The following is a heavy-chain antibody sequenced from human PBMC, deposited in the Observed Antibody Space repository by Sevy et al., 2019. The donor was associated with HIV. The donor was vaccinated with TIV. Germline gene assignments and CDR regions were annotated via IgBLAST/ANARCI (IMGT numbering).Heavy chain of an antibody. CDR2: IGTAAGVT. Sequence: GGSLRLSCAASGFAFNTYSLIWVCQTPGKGLEWLSFIGTAAGVTYYADSVKGRFTISRDNAKNSLYLQMNSLRDEDTAVYYCARCPGHYSIDYWGQGTLVTVSS. V-gene: IGHV3-48*02. CDR3: ARCPGHYSIDY. J-gene: IGHJ4*02. CDR1: GFAFNTYS. D-gene: IGHD2-21*01.